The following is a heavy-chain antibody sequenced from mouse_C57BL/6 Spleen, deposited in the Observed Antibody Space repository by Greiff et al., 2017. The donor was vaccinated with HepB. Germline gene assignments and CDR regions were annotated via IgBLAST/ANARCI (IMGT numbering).Heavy chain of an antibody. CDR2: IYPGDGDT. J-gene: IGHJ2*01. D-gene: IGHD2-2*01. CDR1: GYAFSSYW. CDR3: ARGGATMVTFDY. V-gene: IGHV1-80*01. Sequence: VQLQQSGAELVKPGASVKISCKASGYAFSSYWMNWVKQRPGKGLEWIGQIYPGDGDTNYNGKFKGKATLTADKSSSTAYMQRSSLTSEDSAVYFCARGGATMVTFDYWGQGTTLTVSS.